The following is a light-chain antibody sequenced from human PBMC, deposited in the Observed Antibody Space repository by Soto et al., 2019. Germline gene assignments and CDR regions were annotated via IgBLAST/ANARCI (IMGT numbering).Light chain of an antibody. CDR2: GAS. Sequence: IQLTQSPSSLSASVGDRVTITCRASQGISSYLAWYQQKPGEAPKLLIYGASTLQSGVPSRFSGSGSGTDFTLTISSLQPEDFATYYCQQLNKYPSTFGGGTKVEIK. CDR1: QGISSY. CDR3: QQLNKYPST. V-gene: IGKV1-9*01. J-gene: IGKJ4*01.